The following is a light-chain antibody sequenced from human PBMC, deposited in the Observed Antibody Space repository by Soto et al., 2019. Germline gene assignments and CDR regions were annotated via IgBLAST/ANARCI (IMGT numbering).Light chain of an antibody. Sequence: QSALTQPASVSGCPGQSITISCTGTSSDVGGYNYVSWYQQHPGKAPKFMIYDVSNRPSGVSNRFSGSKSGNTASLTISGLQAEDESDYYCSSYTTSNTRQIVFGTRTKLTVL. CDR2: DVS. J-gene: IGLJ1*01. V-gene: IGLV2-14*01. CDR3: SSYTTSNTRQIV. CDR1: SSDVGGYNY.